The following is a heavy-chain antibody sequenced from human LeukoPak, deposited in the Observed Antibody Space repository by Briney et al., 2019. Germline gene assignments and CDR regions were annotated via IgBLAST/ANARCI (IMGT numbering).Heavy chain of an antibody. V-gene: IGHV4-4*07. J-gene: IGHJ4*02. Sequence: SESLSLTCSVSGGSINTYYWSCIRQPAGKGLEWIGRIHSSGSTHYNPSLKSRVTMSLDTSKNQFSLKLTSVTAADTAVYYCARDNDFFDYWGQGTLITVSS. CDR3: ARDNDFFDY. CDR2: IHSSGST. CDR1: GGSINTYY.